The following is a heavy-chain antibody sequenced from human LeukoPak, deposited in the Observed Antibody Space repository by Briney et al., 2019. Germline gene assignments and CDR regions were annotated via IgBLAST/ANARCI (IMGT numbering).Heavy chain of an antibody. CDR1: GFTFSPLG. J-gene: IGHJ4*02. CDR3: ARDQDYGFDY. Sequence: GGSLRLSCAASGFTFSPLGMNWVRQAPGRGQEWVSYISSGSSTTYYADSVKGRFTISRDNAKNSLYLQMNSLNDEDTAVYYCARDQDYGFDYWGQGTLVTVSS. V-gene: IGHV3-48*02. D-gene: IGHD4-17*01. CDR2: ISSGSSTT.